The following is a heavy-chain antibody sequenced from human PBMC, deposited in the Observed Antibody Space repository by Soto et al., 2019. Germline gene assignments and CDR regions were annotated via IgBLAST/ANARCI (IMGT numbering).Heavy chain of an antibody. CDR1: GGSISSYSDY. CDR2: IYYSGST. J-gene: IGHJ4*02. CDR3: ARRSGWKDPLDY. V-gene: IGHV4-39*01. Sequence: QLQLQESGPGLVKPSETLSLTCTVSGGSISSYSDYWAWIRQPPGKGLEWIGIIYYSGSTYYNPSLKSRVTISVDTSKNQFSLKMSSVTAADTAMYYCARRSGWKDPLDYWGQGTQVTVSS. D-gene: IGHD6-19*01.